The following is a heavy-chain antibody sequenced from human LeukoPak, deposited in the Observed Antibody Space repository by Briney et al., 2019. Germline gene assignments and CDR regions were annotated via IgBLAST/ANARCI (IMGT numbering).Heavy chain of an antibody. J-gene: IGHJ4*02. D-gene: IGHD3-10*01. CDR3: ARRSVRGVIWAPFDY. Sequence: SETLSLTCAVYGGSFSGYYWSWIRQPPGKGLEWIGEINHSGSTNYNPSLKSRVTISVDTSKNQFSLKLSSVTAADTAVYYCARRSVRGVIWAPFDYWGQGTLVTVSS. CDR2: INHSGST. V-gene: IGHV4-34*01. CDR1: GGSFSGYY.